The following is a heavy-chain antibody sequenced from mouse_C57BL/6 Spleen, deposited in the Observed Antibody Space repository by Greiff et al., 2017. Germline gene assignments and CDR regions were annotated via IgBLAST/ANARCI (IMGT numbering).Heavy chain of an antibody. CDR3: ASSLITTVVALSRDYAMDY. J-gene: IGHJ4*01. CDR2: IDPEDGET. D-gene: IGHD1-1*01. CDR1: GFNIKDYY. V-gene: IGHV14-2*01. Sequence: EVQLQQSGAELVKPGASVKLSCTASGFNIKDYYMHWVKQRTEQGLEWIGRIDPEDGETKYAPKFQGKATITADTSSNTAYLQLSSLTSEDTAVYYCASSLITTVVALSRDYAMDYWGQGTSVTVSS.